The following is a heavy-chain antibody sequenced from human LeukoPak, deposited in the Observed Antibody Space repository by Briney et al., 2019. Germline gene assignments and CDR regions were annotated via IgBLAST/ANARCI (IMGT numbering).Heavy chain of an antibody. D-gene: IGHD3-22*01. CDR2: IYYSGST. CDR3: ARHVESSGFLGAYYFDY. Sequence: PSETLSLTCTVSGASISSYYWSWIRQPPGKGLEWIGYIYYSGSTNYNPPLKSRVTISVDTSKNQFSLKLSSVIAADTAVYYCARHVESSGFLGAYYFDYWGQGVLVTVSS. CDR1: GASISSYY. V-gene: IGHV4-59*08. J-gene: IGHJ4*02.